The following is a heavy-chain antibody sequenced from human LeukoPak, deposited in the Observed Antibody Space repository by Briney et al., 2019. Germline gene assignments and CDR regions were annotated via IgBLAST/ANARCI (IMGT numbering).Heavy chain of an antibody. CDR1: GFTFSSYG. J-gene: IGHJ4*02. V-gene: IGHV3-30*18. CDR2: ISYDGSNK. Sequence: GGSLRLSCAASGFTFSSYGMHWVRQAPGKGLEWVAVISYDGSNKYYADSVKGRFTISRDNSKNTLYLQMNGLRAEDTAVYYCAKDPQQWLVLDGSYFDYWGQGTLVTVSS. CDR3: AKDPQQWLVLDGSYFDY. D-gene: IGHD6-19*01.